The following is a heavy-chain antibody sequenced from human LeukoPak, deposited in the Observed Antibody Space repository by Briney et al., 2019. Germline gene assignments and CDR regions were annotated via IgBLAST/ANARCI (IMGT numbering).Heavy chain of an antibody. CDR2: ISYDGSNK. D-gene: IGHD6-19*01. J-gene: IGHJ3*02. CDR1: GFTFSSYG. CDR3: AKDLAVAGPYDAFDI. V-gene: IGHV3-30*18. Sequence: GRSLRLSCAASGFTFSSYGMHWVRQAPGKGLEWVAVISYDGSNKYYADSVKGRFTISRDNSKNTLYLQMNSLRAEDTAVYYCAKDLAVAGPYDAFDIRGQGTMVTVSS.